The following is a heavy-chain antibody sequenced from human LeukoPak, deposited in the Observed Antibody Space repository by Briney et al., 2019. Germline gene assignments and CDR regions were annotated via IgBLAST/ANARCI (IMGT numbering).Heavy chain of an antibody. CDR1: GFTFNNYA. CDR3: AKDTYSTSPYYFDY. V-gene: IGHV3-23*01. Sequence: GGSLRLTCAAAGFTFNNYAMSWVRQAPGKGLKWVSGISSGGSTYYADSVKGRFTISRDNSKNTLYLQMNSLRAEDTAVYYCAKDTYSTSPYYFDYWGQGTLVTVSS. D-gene: IGHD1-26*01. CDR2: ISSGGST. J-gene: IGHJ4*02.